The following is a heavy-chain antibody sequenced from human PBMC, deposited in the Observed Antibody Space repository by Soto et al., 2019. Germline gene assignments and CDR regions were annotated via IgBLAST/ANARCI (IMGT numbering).Heavy chain of an antibody. D-gene: IGHD6-19*01. Sequence: EVQLLESGGGLVQPGGSLRLYCAASGFTFSSYAMSWVRQAPGKGLEWVSAISGSGGSTYYADSVKGRFTISRDNSKNTLDLQMNSLRAEDTAVYYCAKDPYYVSSGWVDYWGQGTLVTVSS. CDR1: GFTFSSYA. V-gene: IGHV3-23*01. CDR3: AKDPYYVSSGWVDY. J-gene: IGHJ4*02. CDR2: ISGSGGST.